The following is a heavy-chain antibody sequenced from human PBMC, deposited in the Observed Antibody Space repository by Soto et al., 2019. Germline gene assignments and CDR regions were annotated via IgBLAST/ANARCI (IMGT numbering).Heavy chain of an antibody. D-gene: IGHD1-26*01. Sequence: QLQLQESGPGLVKPSETLSLTCTVSGGSISSSSYYWGWIRQPPGKGLEWIGSMYYSGNSYYNPSLKSRVTSTVDTSKNQFSLKLSSVTAADTAVYYCARPSIGGAMSYWNFDLWGRGTLVTVSS. CDR3: ARPSIGGAMSYWNFDL. J-gene: IGHJ2*01. V-gene: IGHV4-39*01. CDR1: GGSISSSSYY. CDR2: MYYSGNS.